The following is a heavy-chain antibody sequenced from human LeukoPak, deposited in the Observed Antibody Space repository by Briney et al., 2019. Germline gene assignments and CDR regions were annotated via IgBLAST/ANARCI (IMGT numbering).Heavy chain of an antibody. Sequence: ASVTVSCKASGYTFTGYYMHWVRPAPGQGLEWMGWINPNSGGTNYAQKFQGRVTMTRDTSISTAYMELSRLRSDDTAVYYCARALGGSGWYSSWFDPWGQGTLVTVSS. V-gene: IGHV1-2*02. CDR2: INPNSGGT. D-gene: IGHD6-19*01. CDR1: GYTFTGYY. J-gene: IGHJ5*02. CDR3: ARALGGSGWYSSWFDP.